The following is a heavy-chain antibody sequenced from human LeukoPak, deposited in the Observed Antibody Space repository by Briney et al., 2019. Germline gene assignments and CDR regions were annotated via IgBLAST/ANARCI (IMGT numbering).Heavy chain of an antibody. V-gene: IGHV3-53*01. D-gene: IGHD4-11*01. CDR1: GFTVSSNY. CDR3: ARDRRDYSVLSYYYYGMDV. Sequence: GSLGLSFAASGFTVSSNYMSWVRQAPGKGLEWVSVIYSGGSTYYADSVKGRFTISRDNSKNTLYLQMNSLRAEDTAVYYCARDRRDYSVLSYYYYGMDVWGQGTTVTVSS. J-gene: IGHJ6*02. CDR2: IYSGGST.